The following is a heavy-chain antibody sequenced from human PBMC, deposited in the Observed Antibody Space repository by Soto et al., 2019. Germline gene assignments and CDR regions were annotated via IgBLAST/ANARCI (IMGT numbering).Heavy chain of an antibody. CDR2: INPSGGST. CDR3: ARGRAQYYYDSSGYLTWFDP. D-gene: IGHD3-22*01. Sequence: GASVKVSCKASGYTFTSYYMHWVRQAPGQGLEWMGIINPSGGSTSYAQKFQGRVTMTRDTSTSTVYMELSSLRSEDTAVYYCARGRAQYYYDSSGYLTWFDPWGQGTLVTVSS. V-gene: IGHV1-46*01. J-gene: IGHJ5*02. CDR1: GYTFTSYY.